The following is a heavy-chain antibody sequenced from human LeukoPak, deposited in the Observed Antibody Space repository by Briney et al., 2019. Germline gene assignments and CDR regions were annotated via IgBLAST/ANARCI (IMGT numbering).Heavy chain of an antibody. CDR2: ISYDGSNK. D-gene: IGHD6-6*01. V-gene: IGHV3-30-3*01. Sequence: GGSLRLSCAASGFTFSSYAMHWVRQAPGKGLEWVAVISYDGSNKYYADSVKGRFTISRDNSKNTLYLQMNSLRAEDTAVYYCARDVGDIAARHYGYFDYWGQGTLVTVSS. J-gene: IGHJ4*02. CDR1: GFTFSSYA. CDR3: ARDVGDIAARHYGYFDY.